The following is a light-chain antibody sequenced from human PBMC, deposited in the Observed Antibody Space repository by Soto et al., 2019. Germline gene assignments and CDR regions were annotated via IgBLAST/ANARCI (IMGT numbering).Light chain of an antibody. Sequence: DIQMTQSPSSLSASLGARVTITFRASQSISNFLNWFQHKPGKAPKVLISAASTLQSGVPPRFSGSVSGTDFTLTISSLQPEDSASYYCQQYYNSALTFGGGTKV. V-gene: IGKV1-39*01. CDR2: AAS. CDR1: QSISNF. J-gene: IGKJ4*01. CDR3: QQYYNSALT.